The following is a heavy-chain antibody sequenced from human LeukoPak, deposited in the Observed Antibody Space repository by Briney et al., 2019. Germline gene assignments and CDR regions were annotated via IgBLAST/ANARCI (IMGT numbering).Heavy chain of an antibody. CDR3: ARGNYVVLSDI. CDR2: IYYSGST. Sequence: SQTLSLTCTVSGGSISSGGYYWSWIRQHPGKGLEWIGYIYYSGSTYYNPSLKSRVTISVDTSKNQFSLKLSSVTAADTAVYYRARGNYVVLSDIWGQGTMVTVSS. CDR1: GGSISSGGYY. J-gene: IGHJ3*02. V-gene: IGHV4-31*03. D-gene: IGHD1-7*01.